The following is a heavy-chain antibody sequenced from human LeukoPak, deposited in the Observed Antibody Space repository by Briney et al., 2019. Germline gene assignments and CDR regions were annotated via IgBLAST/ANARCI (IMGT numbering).Heavy chain of an antibody. V-gene: IGHV1-24*01. D-gene: IGHD6-19*01. CDR2: FDPEDGET. CDR3: ATAGIVVSDNWFDP. Sequence: ASVKVSCKVSGYTLTELSMPWLRQAPGKGLEGMGGFDPEDGETIYAQKFQGRVTMTEDTSTDTAYMELSSLRSEDTAVYYCATAGIVVSDNWFDPWGQGTLVTVSS. J-gene: IGHJ5*02. CDR1: GYTLTELS.